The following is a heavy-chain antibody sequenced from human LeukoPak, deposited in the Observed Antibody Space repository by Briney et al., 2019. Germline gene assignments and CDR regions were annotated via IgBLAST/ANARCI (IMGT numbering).Heavy chain of an antibody. Sequence: PSETLSLTCTVSGGSISSSTYYWGWIRQPPGKGLEWIGNIYYSGSTYYNPSLKSRVTISVDTSKNQFSLKLSSVTAADTAVFYCAGRGDAYNYWGQGTLVTVSS. V-gene: IGHV4-39*01. CDR1: GGSISSSTYY. D-gene: IGHD5-24*01. J-gene: IGHJ4*02. CDR3: AGRGDAYNY. CDR2: IYYSGST.